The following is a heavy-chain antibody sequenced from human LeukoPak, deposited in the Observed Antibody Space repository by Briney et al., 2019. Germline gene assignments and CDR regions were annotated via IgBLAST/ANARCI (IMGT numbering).Heavy chain of an antibody. Sequence: ASVKVSCKASGYTFTGYYMHWVRQAPGQGLEWMGRINPNSGGTNYAQKFQGRVTMTRDTSISTAYMELSRLRSDDTAVYYCAVRYGSGSYYNKGDWFDPWGQGTLVTVSS. J-gene: IGHJ5*02. CDR1: GYTFTGYY. CDR2: INPNSGGT. CDR3: AVRYGSGSYYNKGDWFDP. V-gene: IGHV1-2*06. D-gene: IGHD3-10*01.